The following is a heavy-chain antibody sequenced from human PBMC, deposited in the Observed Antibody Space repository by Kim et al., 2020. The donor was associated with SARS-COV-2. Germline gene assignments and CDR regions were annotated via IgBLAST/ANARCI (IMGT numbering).Heavy chain of an antibody. J-gene: IGHJ4*02. V-gene: IGHV1-3*01. D-gene: IGHD6-13*01. CDR3: AREIGYSSSWVY. Sequence: KYSRKFQGRVTITRDTSARTAYMELSSLRSEDTAVYYCAREIGYSSSWVYWGQGTLVTVSS.